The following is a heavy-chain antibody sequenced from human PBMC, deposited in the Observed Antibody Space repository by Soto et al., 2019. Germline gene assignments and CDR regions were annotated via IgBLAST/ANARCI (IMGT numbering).Heavy chain of an antibody. J-gene: IGHJ4*02. D-gene: IGHD3-22*01. V-gene: IGHV3-30*18. CDR3: AKPYYYSSSGYYYFDF. CDR2: ISYDGSDK. CDR1: GFSFSSYG. Sequence: LRLSCAASGFSFSSYGMHWVRQAPGKGLEWVAVISYDGSDKYYIDSVKGRFSISRDNSKNTLYLQLNSLRAEDTAVYYCAKPYYYSSSGYYYFDFWGQGTLVTVSS.